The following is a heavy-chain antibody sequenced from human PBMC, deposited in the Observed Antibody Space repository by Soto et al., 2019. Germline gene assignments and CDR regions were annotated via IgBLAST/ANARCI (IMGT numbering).Heavy chain of an antibody. D-gene: IGHD4-17*01. J-gene: IGHJ3*02. V-gene: IGHV4-31*03. Sequence: SETLSLTCTVSGGSISSGGYYWSWIRQHPGKGLEWIGYIYYSGSTYYNPSLKSRVTISVDTSKNQFSLKLSSVTAADTAVYYCARVGTVTTFAFDIWGQGTMVTVSS. CDR2: IYYSGST. CDR1: GGSISSGGYY. CDR3: ARVGTVTTFAFDI.